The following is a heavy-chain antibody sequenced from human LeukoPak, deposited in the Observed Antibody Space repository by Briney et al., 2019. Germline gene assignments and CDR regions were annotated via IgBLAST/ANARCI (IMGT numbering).Heavy chain of an antibody. Sequence: PGGSLRLSCAASGFTFNNAGMSWVRQAPGKGLEWVGRIKRKTGDGNTDFAAPGEGRFTISRDDPKTTLYLKMNSLRTEDTAVYYCTTGSLGRFSSGHDLGFDLWGHGTLVTVSS. D-gene: IGHD5-12*01. CDR3: TTGSLGRFSSGHDLGFDL. CDR1: GFTFNNAG. V-gene: IGHV3-15*01. J-gene: IGHJ2*01. CDR2: IKRKTGDGNT.